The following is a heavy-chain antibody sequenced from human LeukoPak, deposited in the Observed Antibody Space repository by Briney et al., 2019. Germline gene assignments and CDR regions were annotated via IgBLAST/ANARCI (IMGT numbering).Heavy chain of an antibody. Sequence: SETLSLTCTVSGGSISSSSYYWGWIRQPPGKGLEWIGSIYYSGSTYYNPYLKSRVTISIDTSKNQFSLKLSSVTAADTAVYYCARSYYDFWSGYSHTNSWYYYYMDVWGKGTTVTVSS. V-gene: IGHV4-39*07. CDR2: IYYSGST. D-gene: IGHD3-3*01. CDR1: GGSISSSSYY. CDR3: ARSYYDFWSGYSHTNSWYYYYMDV. J-gene: IGHJ6*03.